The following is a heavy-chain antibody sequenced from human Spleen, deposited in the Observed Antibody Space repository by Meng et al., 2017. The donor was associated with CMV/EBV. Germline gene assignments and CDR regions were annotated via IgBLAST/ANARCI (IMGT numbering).Heavy chain of an antibody. J-gene: IGHJ5*02. CDR3: ARGGLRLGRVPAAKSPYSAGWFDP. V-gene: IGHV4-34*01. Sequence: YYWSWIRQPPGKGLEWIGEINHSGSTNYTPSLKSRVTISVDTSKNQFSLKLSSVTAADTAVYYCARGGLRLGRVPAAKSPYSAGWFDPWGQGTLVTVSS. CDR1: YY. CDR2: INHSGST. D-gene: IGHD2-2*01.